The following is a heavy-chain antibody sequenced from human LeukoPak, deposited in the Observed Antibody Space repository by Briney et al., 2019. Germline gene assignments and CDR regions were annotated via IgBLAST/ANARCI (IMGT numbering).Heavy chain of an antibody. CDR1: GFSLSTSGMC. D-gene: IGHD6-6*01. CDR3: ARALAARPYYYYYMDV. CDR2: IDWDDDK. Sequence: SGPTLVNPTQTLTLTCTFSGFSLSTSGMCVSWIRQPPGKALEWLARIDWDDDKYYSTSLKTRLTISKDTSKNQVVLTMTNMDPVDTATYYCARALAARPYYYYYMDVWGRGTTVTVSS. J-gene: IGHJ6*03. V-gene: IGHV2-70*11.